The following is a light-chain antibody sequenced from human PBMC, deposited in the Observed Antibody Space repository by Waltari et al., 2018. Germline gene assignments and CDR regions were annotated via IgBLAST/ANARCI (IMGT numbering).Light chain of an antibody. V-gene: IGKV3-15*01. CDR3: QQYNNWPPLT. CDR1: QSVSSD. Sequence: EILMPQSPGTLSVSPGERATLSCRASQSVSSDLAWYQQKPGQAPRLLIYEASTRATGIPDRFSGRGSGTEFTLTISSLQPEDFGLYYCQQYNNWPPLTFGGGTKVEIK. J-gene: IGKJ4*01. CDR2: EAS.